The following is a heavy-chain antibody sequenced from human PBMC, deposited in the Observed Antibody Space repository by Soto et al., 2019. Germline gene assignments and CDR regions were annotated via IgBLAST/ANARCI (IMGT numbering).Heavy chain of an antibody. CDR1: GFTFEDHA. Sequence: EVQLVESGGGLVQPGRSLRLSCIASGFTFEDHAMHWVRQSPGKGLEWVAGISWNSNNVDYADSVKGRFNVSRDNAKNCIYLQVDKLRPEDTAHFFCVRDTSSDLSRSTCYLGSGSFDIWGQGTTVTVSS. V-gene: IGHV3-9*01. D-gene: IGHD3-10*01. J-gene: IGHJ3*02. CDR2: ISWNSNNV. CDR3: VRDTSSDLSRSTCYLGSGSFDI.